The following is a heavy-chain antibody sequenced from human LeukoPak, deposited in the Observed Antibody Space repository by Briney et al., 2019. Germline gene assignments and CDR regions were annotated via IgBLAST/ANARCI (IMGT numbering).Heavy chain of an antibody. D-gene: IGHD1-26*01. CDR3: ARVWELSDDFDY. CDR1: GFTFSSYS. V-gene: IGHV3-21*01. Sequence: GGSLRLSCAASGFTFSSYSMNWVRQAPGKGLEWVSSISSSSSYIYYADSVKGRFTISRDNAKNSLYLQMNSLRAEDTAVYYCARVWELSDDFDYWGQGTLVTVSS. CDR2: ISSSSSYI. J-gene: IGHJ4*02.